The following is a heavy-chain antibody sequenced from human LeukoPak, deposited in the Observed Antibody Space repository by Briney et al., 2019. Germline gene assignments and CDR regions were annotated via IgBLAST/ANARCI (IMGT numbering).Heavy chain of an antibody. J-gene: IGHJ4*02. V-gene: IGHV3-33*06. Sequence: GRSLRLSCAASGFPFISYGRHWVRPAPGKGLEWVAVIWYDGSNNYYADSVKGRFTISRDNSKNTLYLQMNSLRAEDTAVYYCAKEGLLWFGELDYWGQGTLVTVSS. D-gene: IGHD3-10*01. CDR2: IWYDGSNN. CDR3: AKEGLLWFGELDY. CDR1: GFPFISYG.